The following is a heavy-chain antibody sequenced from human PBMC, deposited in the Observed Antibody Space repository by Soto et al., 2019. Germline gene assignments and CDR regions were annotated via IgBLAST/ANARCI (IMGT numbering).Heavy chain of an antibody. CDR2: ISPKSGGT. CDR1: GYTFIDYY. CDR3: ARPPGYISDWYYFDL. Sequence: QVQLVQSGAAVKKPGASVKVSCEASGYTFIDYYMHWVRQAPGQGFEWMGRISPKSGGTNYAQKFHGRVNMTWDTSLNSAYMELSSLMSEDTAVYYCARPPGYISDWYYFDLWGQGTLVTVAS. D-gene: IGHD6-19*01. J-gene: IGHJ4*02. V-gene: IGHV1-2*02.